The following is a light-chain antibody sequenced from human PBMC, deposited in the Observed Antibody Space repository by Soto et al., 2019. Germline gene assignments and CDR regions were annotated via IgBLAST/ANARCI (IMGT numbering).Light chain of an antibody. CDR3: QQYDSSSPT. CDR1: QNISVW. J-gene: IGKJ2*01. Sequence: IQMTQSPSTLSASVGDGVTITCRASQNISVWLAWYQQRPGKAPKFLIYDASNLETGVSSRFSGSGSGTEFTLTIRSLQPDDFATYYCQQYDSSSPTFGQGTKLEIK. V-gene: IGKV1-5*01. CDR2: DAS.